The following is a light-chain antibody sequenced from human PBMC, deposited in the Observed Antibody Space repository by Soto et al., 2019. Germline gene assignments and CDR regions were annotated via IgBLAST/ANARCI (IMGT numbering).Light chain of an antibody. CDR1: SSDVGTYNY. CDR3: GSWDSSLSAYV. CDR2: DVD. Sequence: QPVLTQPRSVSASPGQSVTISCTGISSDVGTYNYVSWYQQHPGKAPKLIIYDVDNRPSGVPDRFSGSKSGNTASLTISGLQAEDEGDYYCGSWDSSLSAYVFGTGTKLTVL. J-gene: IGLJ1*01. V-gene: IGLV2-11*01.